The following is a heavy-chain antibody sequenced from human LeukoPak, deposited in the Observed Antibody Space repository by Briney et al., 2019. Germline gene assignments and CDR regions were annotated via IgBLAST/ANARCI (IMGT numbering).Heavy chain of an antibody. CDR1: GFTFDAYA. J-gene: IGHJ4*02. CDR3: ATDRDY. CDR2: ISENGGST. Sequence: GGSLRLSCATSGFTFDAYAMHWVRQAPGKGLEWVSLISENGGSTYYADSVKGRFIISRDNNKNSLYLQMNSLRTEDTAFYYCATDRDYWGQGTLVTVSS. V-gene: IGHV3-43*02.